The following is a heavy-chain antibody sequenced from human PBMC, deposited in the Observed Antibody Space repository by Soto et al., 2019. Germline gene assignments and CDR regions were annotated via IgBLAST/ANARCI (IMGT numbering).Heavy chain of an antibody. Sequence: TVSGGSISNYYWSWIRQPPGKGLEWIGRIYPSGSPNYNPSLKSRVTMSVDTSNNQFSLKLKLTSVTAADAAVYYCARGDFWGGRTHDYWGQGILVTVSS. D-gene: IGHD3-3*01. CDR1: GGSISNYY. CDR3: ARGDFWGGRTHDY. J-gene: IGHJ4*02. CDR2: IYPSGSP. V-gene: IGHV4-4*07.